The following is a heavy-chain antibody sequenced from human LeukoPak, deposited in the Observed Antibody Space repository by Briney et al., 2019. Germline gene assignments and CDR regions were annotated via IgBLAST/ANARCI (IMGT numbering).Heavy chain of an antibody. Sequence: PGGSLRLSCAASGFTFDAYAMHWVRQAPGKGLEWVSGISWNGGGMGHAVSVKGRFTISRDNAKNSLYLQMNSLRDEDTALYYCAKDITGGRSSPYFDSWGQGTLVTVSS. CDR3: AKDITGGRSSPYFDS. CDR2: ISWNGGGM. CDR1: GFTFDAYA. V-gene: IGHV3-9*01. D-gene: IGHD6-6*01. J-gene: IGHJ4*02.